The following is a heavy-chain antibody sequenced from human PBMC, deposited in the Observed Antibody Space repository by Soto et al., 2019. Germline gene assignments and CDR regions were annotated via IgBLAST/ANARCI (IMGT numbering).Heavy chain of an antibody. CDR3: ARGWATTLAPLP. J-gene: IGHJ5*02. CDR1: GYTFTGYF. CDR2: INPNSGAT. V-gene: IGHV1-2*02. Sequence: RASVKVSCKASGYTFTGYFMHWVRQAPGAGLEWMGWINPNSGATKYAPKFQGRVTMTRDTSNRTSYLELSRLTSDDTAIYYCARGWATTLAPLPWGQGTPVTVSS. D-gene: IGHD1-1*01.